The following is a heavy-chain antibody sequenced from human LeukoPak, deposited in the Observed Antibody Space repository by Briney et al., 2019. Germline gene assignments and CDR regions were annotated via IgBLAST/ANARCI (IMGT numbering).Heavy chain of an antibody. J-gene: IGHJ6*03. CDR1: GYTFTGYY. Sequence: ASVKVSCKASGYTFTGYYMHWVRQAPGQGLEWMGWISAYNGNTNYAQKLQGRVTMTTDTSTSTAYMELRSLRSDDTAVYYCARDSGGGGDSSGWYRRYYYYYYMDVWGKGTTVTISS. D-gene: IGHD6-19*01. V-gene: IGHV1-18*04. CDR2: ISAYNGNT. CDR3: ARDSGGGGDSSGWYRRYYYYYYMDV.